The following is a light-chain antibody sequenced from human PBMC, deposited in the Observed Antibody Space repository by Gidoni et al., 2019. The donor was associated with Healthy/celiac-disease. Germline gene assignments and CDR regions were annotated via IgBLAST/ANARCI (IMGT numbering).Light chain of an antibody. Sequence: EIVLTQSPATLSLSPGESATLSCRASQSVSSYLAWYQQKPGQAPSLLIYDASNRATGIPARFSGSGSGTDFTLTISSLEPEDFAVYYCQHRTDSWTFGQGTKVEIK. CDR3: QHRTDSWT. CDR1: QSVSSY. V-gene: IGKV3-11*01. J-gene: IGKJ1*01. CDR2: DAS.